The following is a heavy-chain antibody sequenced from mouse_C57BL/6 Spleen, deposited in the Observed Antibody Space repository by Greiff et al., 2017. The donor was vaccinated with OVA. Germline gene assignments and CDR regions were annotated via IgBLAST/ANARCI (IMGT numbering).Heavy chain of an antibody. Sequence: QVHVKQSGAELVKPGASVKISCKASGYAFSSYWMNWVKQRPGKGLEWIGQIYPGDGDTNYNGKFKGKATLTADKSSSTAYMQLSSLTSEDSAVYFCAREGSGYYFDYWGQGTTLTVSS. CDR1: GYAFSSYW. CDR2: IYPGDGDT. D-gene: IGHD3-2*02. CDR3: AREGSGYYFDY. J-gene: IGHJ2*01. V-gene: IGHV1-80*01.